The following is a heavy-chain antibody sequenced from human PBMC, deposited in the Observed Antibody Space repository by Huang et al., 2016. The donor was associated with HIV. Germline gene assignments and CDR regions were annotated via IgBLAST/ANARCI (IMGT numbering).Heavy chain of an antibody. J-gene: IGHJ5*02. D-gene: IGHD2-2*01. CDR1: GDSLSGLF. CDR2: ITQSGRT. CDR3: ARGRGTSWSFFDT. V-gene: IGHV4-34*01. Sequence: QVRLDQWGAGLLKPSETLTLPCAVYGDSLSGLFWRWIRQSPGRGLEWIGEITQSGRTNYKPSLKSRVTIAIDTSKKKFSLKLKSVTADDTSTYYCARGRGTSWSFFDTWGQGSFVTVSS.